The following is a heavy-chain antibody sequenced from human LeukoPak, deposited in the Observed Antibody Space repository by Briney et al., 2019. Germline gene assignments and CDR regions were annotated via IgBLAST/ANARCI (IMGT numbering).Heavy chain of an antibody. Sequence: PGGSLRLSCAASGFTFSSYWMSWVRQAPGKGLEWISSVSSSSTDIYYADSVKGRFTISRDNAKNSLYLQMNSLRAEDTAVYYCARDKYCSGGSCYGGDYWGQGTLVTVSS. CDR3: ARDKYCSGGSCYGGDY. D-gene: IGHD2-15*01. CDR1: GFTFSSYW. CDR2: VSSSSTDI. J-gene: IGHJ4*02. V-gene: IGHV3-21*01.